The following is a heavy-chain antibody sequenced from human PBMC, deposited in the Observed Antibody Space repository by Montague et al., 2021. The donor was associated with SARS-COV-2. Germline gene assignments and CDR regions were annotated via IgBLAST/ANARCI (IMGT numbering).Heavy chain of an antibody. Sequence: YRSLSWAASGFTFSSQWMSWVRQAPGKGLEWVANIKEDGSVRQYADSVKGRFTISRDNAKNSLLLQMNSLRVEDTAVYYCSSGDFLDYWGQGTLVTVSS. J-gene: IGHJ4*02. CDR3: SSGDFLDY. D-gene: IGHD7-27*01. CDR1: GFTFSSQW. V-gene: IGHV3-7*01. CDR2: IKEDGSVR.